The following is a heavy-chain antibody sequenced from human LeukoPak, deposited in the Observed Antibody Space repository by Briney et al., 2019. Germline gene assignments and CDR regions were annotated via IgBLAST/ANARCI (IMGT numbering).Heavy chain of an antibody. V-gene: IGHV4-39*07. CDR1: GGSISSSSYY. CDR2: IFHSGTT. CDR3: ARDRPNNSGFNFFDP. Sequence: SETLSLTCTVSGGSISSSSYYWGWIRQPPGKGLEWIGEIFHSGTTNYNPSLRSRVTISVDKSKKQFSLKLSSVTAADTAVYYCARDRPNNSGFNFFDPWGQGTLVTVSS. J-gene: IGHJ5*02. D-gene: IGHD6-19*01.